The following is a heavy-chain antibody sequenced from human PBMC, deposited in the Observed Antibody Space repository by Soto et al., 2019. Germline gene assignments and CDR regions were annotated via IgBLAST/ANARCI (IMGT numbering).Heavy chain of an antibody. CDR3: VRGKDYYYGMDV. V-gene: IGHV1-8*01. CDR2: VNPNSGNT. CDR1: GYTFTNYD. Sequence: ASVNVSCKASGYTFTNYDINWVRRATGQGLEWMGWVNPNSGNTGNAQKFQGRLTMTRNTAISTAYMELSSLTSEDTAVYYCVRGKDYYYGMDVWGQGTTVTSP. J-gene: IGHJ6*02.